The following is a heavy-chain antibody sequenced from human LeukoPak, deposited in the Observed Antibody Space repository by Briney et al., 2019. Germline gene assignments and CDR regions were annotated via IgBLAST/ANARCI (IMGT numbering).Heavy chain of an antibody. Sequence: GRSLRLSCAASGFTFSSYAMHWVRQAPGKGLEWVAVISYDGSNKYYADSVKGRFTTSRDNSKNTLYLQMNSLRAEDTAVYYCARELLWFGELLWRWMVDYWGQGTLVTVSS. D-gene: IGHD3-10*01. J-gene: IGHJ4*02. CDR3: ARELLWFGELLWRWMVDY. V-gene: IGHV3-30*04. CDR2: ISYDGSNK. CDR1: GFTFSSYA.